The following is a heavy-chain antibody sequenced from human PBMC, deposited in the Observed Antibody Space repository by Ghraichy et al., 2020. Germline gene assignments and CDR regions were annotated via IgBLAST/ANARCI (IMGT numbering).Heavy chain of an antibody. Sequence: GSLRLSCTVSGGSISSSSYYWGWIRQPPGKGLEWIGSIYYSGSTYYNPSLKSRVTISVDTSKNQFSLKLSSVTAADTAVYYCATRSRRFDILTGYYFDYWGQGTLVTVSS. CDR2: IYYSGST. D-gene: IGHD3-9*01. J-gene: IGHJ4*02. V-gene: IGHV4-39*01. CDR1: GGSISSSSYY. CDR3: ATRSRRFDILTGYYFDY.